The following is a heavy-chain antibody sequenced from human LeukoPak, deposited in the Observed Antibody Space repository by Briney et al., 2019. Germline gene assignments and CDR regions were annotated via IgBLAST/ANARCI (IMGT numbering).Heavy chain of an antibody. CDR3: ARRGGYDRFDS. Sequence: TSETLSLTCAVYGGSFSDYYWTWIRQPPGKGLEWIGEINHSGSPNNNPSLKSRVSISFDTSKNQFSLKLTSVTAADTAVYYCARRGGYDRFDSWGQGTLVTVSS. CDR2: INHSGSP. V-gene: IGHV4-34*01. J-gene: IGHJ4*02. D-gene: IGHD5-12*01. CDR1: GGSFSDYY.